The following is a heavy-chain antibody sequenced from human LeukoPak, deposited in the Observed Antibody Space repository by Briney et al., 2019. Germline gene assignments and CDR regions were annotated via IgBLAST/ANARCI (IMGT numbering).Heavy chain of an antibody. CDR1: GGTFSSYA. D-gene: IGHD3-22*01. CDR3: ARDYNDYYDSSGYVSYFDY. CDR2: IIPIFGTA. V-gene: IGHV1-69*13. Sequence: SVKVSCKASGGTFSSYAISWVRQAPGQGLEWMGGIIPIFGTANYAQKFQGRVTITADESTSTAYMELSSLRSEDTAVYYCARDYNDYYDSSGYVSYFDYWGLGTLVTVSS. J-gene: IGHJ4*02.